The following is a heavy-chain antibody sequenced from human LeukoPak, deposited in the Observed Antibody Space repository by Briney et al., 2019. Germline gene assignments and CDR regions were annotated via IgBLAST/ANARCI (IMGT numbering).Heavy chain of an antibody. CDR2: IYYSGST. D-gene: IGHD3-10*01. V-gene: IGHV4-39*01. CDR1: GGSISSSSYY. CDR3: ATGAPFDY. J-gene: IGHJ4*02. Sequence: PSETLSLTCTVSGGSISSSSYYWGWIRQPPGKGLEWIGSIYYSGSTYYNPSLKSRVTISVDTSKNQFSLKLSSVTAADTAMYYCATGAPFDYWGQGTLVTVSS.